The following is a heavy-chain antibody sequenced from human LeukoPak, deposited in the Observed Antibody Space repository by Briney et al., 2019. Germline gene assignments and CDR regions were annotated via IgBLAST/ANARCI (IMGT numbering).Heavy chain of an antibody. D-gene: IGHD5-24*01. J-gene: IGHJ4*02. CDR3: ARRRDGCNLGFDY. CDR2: ISSNGGST. CDR1: GFTFSSYA. Sequence: HTGGSLRLSCAASGFTFSSYAMHWVRQAPGKGLEYVSAISSNGGSTYYANSVKGRFTISRDNSKNTLYLQMGSLRAEDMAVYYCARRRDGCNLGFDYWGQGTLVTVSS. V-gene: IGHV3-64*01.